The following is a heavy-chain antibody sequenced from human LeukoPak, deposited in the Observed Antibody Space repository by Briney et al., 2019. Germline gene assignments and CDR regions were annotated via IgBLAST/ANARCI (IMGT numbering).Heavy chain of an antibody. Sequence: TGGSLRLSCAASGFTFSSYSMTWVRQAPGKGLEWVSSISSSSSYIYYADSVKGRFTISRDNAKNSLYLQMNSLRAEDTAVYYCASNPFLYYYDSSGYRDYWGQGTLVTVSS. CDR1: GFTFSSYS. CDR2: ISSSSSYI. V-gene: IGHV3-21*04. CDR3: ASNPFLYYYDSSGYRDY. J-gene: IGHJ4*02. D-gene: IGHD3-22*01.